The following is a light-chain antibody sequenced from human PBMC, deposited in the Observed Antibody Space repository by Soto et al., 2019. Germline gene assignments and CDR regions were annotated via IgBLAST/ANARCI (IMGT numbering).Light chain of an antibody. CDR1: QSVSSNY. CDR2: GAS. Sequence: EIVCTQSPGTLSLSPGATATLSGRASQSVSSNYVAWFHQKPGQAPRLLIYGASSRATGVPDRFSASGSGTDFTLTISRLQTEDFAVYYCQQYGRSPFTFGQGTKVDIK. V-gene: IGKV3-20*01. CDR3: QQYGRSPFT. J-gene: IGKJ1*01.